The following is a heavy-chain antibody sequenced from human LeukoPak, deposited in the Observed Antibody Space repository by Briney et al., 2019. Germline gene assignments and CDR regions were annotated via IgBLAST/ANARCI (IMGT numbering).Heavy chain of an antibody. V-gene: IGHV3-23*01. CDR1: GFTFSSHW. CDR3: AKGGSSGRYYYYYMDV. D-gene: IGHD1-26*01. Sequence: GGSLRLSCAASGFTFSSHWMSWVRQAPGKGLEWVSAISGSGGSTYYADSVKGRFTISRDNSKNTLYLQMNSLRAEDTAVYYCAKGGSSGRYYYYYMDVWGKGTTVTVSS. CDR2: ISGSGGST. J-gene: IGHJ6*03.